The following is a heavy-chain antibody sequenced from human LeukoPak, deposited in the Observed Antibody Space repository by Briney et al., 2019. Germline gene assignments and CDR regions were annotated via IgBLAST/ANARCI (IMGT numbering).Heavy chain of an antibody. J-gene: IGHJ4*02. CDR1: GGTFSSYA. D-gene: IGHD2-2*01. V-gene: IGHV1-69*13. CDR3: ARGVPDCSSTSCYAPVDY. Sequence: SVKVSCKASGGTFSSYAISWVRQAPGQGLEWMGGIIPIFGTANYAQKFQGRVTITADESTSTAYMELSSLRSEDTAVYYCARGVPDCSSTSCYAPVDYWGQGTLVTVSS. CDR2: IIPIFGTA.